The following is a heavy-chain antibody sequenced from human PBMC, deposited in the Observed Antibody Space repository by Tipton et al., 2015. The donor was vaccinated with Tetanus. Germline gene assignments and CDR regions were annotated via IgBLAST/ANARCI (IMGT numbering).Heavy chain of an antibody. J-gene: IGHJ4*01. D-gene: IGHD2-21*02. CDR2: ISYTGTT. CDR1: GGSISGSSYY. Sequence: GLVKPSETLSLTCIVSGGSISGSSYYWSWIRQHPGKGLDWIGYISYTGTTHYNPSLKSRVTISLDRSKNQFSLKLTSVTAADTAVYYCATVGLVTASVKYWGQGTLVTVSS. CDR3: ATVGLVTASVKY. V-gene: IGHV4-31*03.